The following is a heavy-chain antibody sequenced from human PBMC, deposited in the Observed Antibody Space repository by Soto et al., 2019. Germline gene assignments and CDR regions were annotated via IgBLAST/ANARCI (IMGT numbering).Heavy chain of an antibody. CDR2: IYYSGST. CDR3: ARQLSSGWYWYYFDY. D-gene: IGHD6-19*01. V-gene: IGHV4-39*01. J-gene: IGHJ4*02. CDR1: GGSISSSTYY. Sequence: QLQLQESGPGLVKPSETLSLTCPVSGGSISSSTYYWGWIRQPPGKGLEWIGSIYYSGSTYYNPSLKSRVTISVDTSKNQFSLKLSSVTAADTAVYYGARQLSSGWYWYYFDYWGQGTLVTVSS.